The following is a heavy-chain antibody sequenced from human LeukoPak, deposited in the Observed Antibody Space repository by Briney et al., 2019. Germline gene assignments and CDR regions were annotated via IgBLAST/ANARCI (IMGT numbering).Heavy chain of an antibody. CDR3: ATRIVVVPAAANLRLYYFDY. D-gene: IGHD2-2*01. CDR2: FDPEDGET. V-gene: IGHV1-24*01. Sequence: ASVKVSCKVSGYTLTELSMHWVRQAPGKGLEWMGGFDPEDGETVYAQTFQGRVTMTEDTSTDTAYMELSSLRSEDTAVYYCATRIVVVPAAANLRLYYFDYWGQGTLVTVSS. CDR1: GYTLTELS. J-gene: IGHJ4*02.